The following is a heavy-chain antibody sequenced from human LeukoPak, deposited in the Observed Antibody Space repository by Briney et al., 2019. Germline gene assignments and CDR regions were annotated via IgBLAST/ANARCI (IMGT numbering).Heavy chain of an antibody. V-gene: IGHV1-46*01. J-gene: IGHJ4*02. CDR1: GYTFTRYY. CDR2: INPTGGGT. Sequence: ASVKVSCKASGYTFTRYYLHWVRQAPGQGPEWMGIINPTGGGTSSAQKFQGRVTMTRDTSTSTVYMELSSLRSEDTAVYYCARDSCRSGSYTDYWGQGTLVTVSS. CDR3: ARDSCRSGSYTDY. D-gene: IGHD3-10*01.